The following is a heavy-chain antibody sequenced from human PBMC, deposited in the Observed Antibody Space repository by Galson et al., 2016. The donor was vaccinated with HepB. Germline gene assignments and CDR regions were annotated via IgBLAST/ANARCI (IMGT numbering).Heavy chain of an antibody. Sequence: SLRLSCAVSGFPFSNYAMHWVRQAPGKGLEWVSAISGSSGSTYYADSVKGRFTISRDNSKNTLYLQMNSLRAEDTAVYYCAKGSGLFPAANDYHYYGLDVWGQGTTVTVSS. CDR1: GFPFSNYA. CDR2: ISGSSGST. J-gene: IGHJ6*02. D-gene: IGHD2-2*01. CDR3: AKGSGLFPAANDYHYYGLDV. V-gene: IGHV3-23*01.